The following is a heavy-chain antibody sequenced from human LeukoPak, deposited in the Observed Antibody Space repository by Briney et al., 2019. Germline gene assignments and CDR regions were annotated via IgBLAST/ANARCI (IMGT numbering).Heavy chain of an antibody. CDR3: ARDGSYSSLFPGYYYYYYMDV. CDR2: INPNSGGT. J-gene: IGHJ6*03. V-gene: IGHV1-2*02. CDR1: GYTFTGYY. D-gene: IGHD6-13*01. Sequence: GASVKVSCKASGYTFTGYYMHWVRQAPGQGLEWMGWINPNSGGTNYAQKLQGRVTMTTDTSTSTAYMELRSLRSDDTAVYYCARDGSYSSLFPGYYYYYYMDVWGKGTTVTVSS.